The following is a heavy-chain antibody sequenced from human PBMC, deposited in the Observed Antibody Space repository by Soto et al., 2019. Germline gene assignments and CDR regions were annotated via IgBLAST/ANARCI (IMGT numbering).Heavy chain of an antibody. D-gene: IGHD2-2*01. CDR1: GYTFTGYY. Sequence: ASVKVSCKASGYTFTGYYMHWVRQAPGQGLEWMGWINPNSGGTNYAQKLQGRVTMTRDTSISTANMELSRLRSDDTAVYYCASGEGSTSQAMDVWGQGTTVTVSS. J-gene: IGHJ6*02. V-gene: IGHV1-2*02. CDR3: ASGEGSTSQAMDV. CDR2: INPNSGGT.